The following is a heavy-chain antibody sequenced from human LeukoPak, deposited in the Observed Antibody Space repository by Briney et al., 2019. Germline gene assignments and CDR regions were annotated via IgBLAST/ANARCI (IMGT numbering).Heavy chain of an antibody. Sequence: RTSETLSLTCAVYGGSLSGYYWSWIRQPPGKGLEWIGEINHSGGTNYNPSLKSRVTISVDTSKDQFSLKVTSVTAADTAVYYCARVPGSPYYFDYWGQGTLVTVSS. CDR3: ARVPGSPYYFDY. CDR2: INHSGGT. CDR1: GGSLSGYY. V-gene: IGHV4-34*01. D-gene: IGHD6-19*01. J-gene: IGHJ4*02.